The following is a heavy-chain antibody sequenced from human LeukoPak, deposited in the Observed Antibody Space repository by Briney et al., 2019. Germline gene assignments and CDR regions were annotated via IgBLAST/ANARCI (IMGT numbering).Heavy chain of an antibody. CDR3: ARGILEILEYFQH. J-gene: IGHJ1*01. CDR1: GGSISSSSYY. CDR2: IYYSGST. Sequence: SSETLSLTCTVSGGSISSSSYYWGWIRQPPGKGLEWIGSIYYSGSTYYNPSLKSRVTISVDTSKNQFSLKLSSVTAADTAVYYCARGILEILEYFQHWGQGTLVTVSS. D-gene: IGHD1-1*01. V-gene: IGHV4-39*01.